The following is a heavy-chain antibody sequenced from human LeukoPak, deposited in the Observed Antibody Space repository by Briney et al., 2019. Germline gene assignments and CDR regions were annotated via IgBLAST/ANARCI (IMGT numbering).Heavy chain of an antibody. CDR1: GYSFSSYW. J-gene: IGHJ4*02. Sequence: GESLKISCKGSGYSFSSYWISWVRQMPGKGLEWMGRIDPGDSFTKYRPSLEGRVTISADKSLSTVYLQWSSLKASDTAIYYGARDVGGVSSWVSHWGQGTLVTVSS. CDR3: ARDVGGVSSWVSH. V-gene: IGHV5-10-1*01. D-gene: IGHD2-8*02. CDR2: IDPGDSFT.